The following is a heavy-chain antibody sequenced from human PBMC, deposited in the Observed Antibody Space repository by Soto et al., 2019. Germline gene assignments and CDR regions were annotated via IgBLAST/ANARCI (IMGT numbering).Heavy chain of an antibody. J-gene: IGHJ6*02. CDR3: SLQDYYYYGMDV. CDR1: GGSISSGGYY. Sequence: SETLSLTCTVSGGSISSGGYYWSWIRQHPGKGLEWIGYIYYSGSTYYNPSLKSRVTISVDTSKNQFSLKLSSVTAADTAVYYCSLQDYYYYGMDVWGQGTTVTVSS. CDR2: IYYSGST. D-gene: IGHD4-4*01. V-gene: IGHV4-31*03.